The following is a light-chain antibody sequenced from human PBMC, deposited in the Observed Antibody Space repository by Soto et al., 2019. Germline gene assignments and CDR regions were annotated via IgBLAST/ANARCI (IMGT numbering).Light chain of an antibody. CDR1: SSDVGGYNY. Sequence: QSALTQPASVSGSPGQSITISCTGTSSDVGGYNYVSWYQQHPGKAPKLMIYDVSNRPSGVSNRFSGSKSGNTASLTISGLHAEDEGDDYCRSYTSSSTLVVFGGGTKLTVL. CDR2: DVS. J-gene: IGLJ2*01. CDR3: RSYTSSSTLVV. V-gene: IGLV2-14*01.